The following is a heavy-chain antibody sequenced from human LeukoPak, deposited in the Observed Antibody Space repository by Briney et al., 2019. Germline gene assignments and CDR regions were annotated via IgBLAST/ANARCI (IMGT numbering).Heavy chain of an antibody. D-gene: IGHD3-22*01. Sequence: GESLKISWKGSGYNFISYWIGWVRQMPGKGLEWMGIIYPADSDTTYSPSFQGQVTISADKSISTAYLQWSSLKASDTAIYYCARQFGYFDSSGLFDYWGQGTLVTVSS. CDR2: IYPADSDT. V-gene: IGHV5-51*01. CDR3: ARQFGYFDSSGLFDY. CDR1: GYNFISYW. J-gene: IGHJ4*02.